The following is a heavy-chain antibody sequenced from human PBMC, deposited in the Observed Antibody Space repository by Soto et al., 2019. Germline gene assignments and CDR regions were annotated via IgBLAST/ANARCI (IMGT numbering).Heavy chain of an antibody. V-gene: IGHV3-30-3*01. CDR3: ARGPIGDAAMVTNYFDY. Sequence: GGSLRLSCAASGFTFNNYAIHWVRQAPGKGLEWVAVLSYDGNNIHYADSVKGRFTVSRDNSKNTLFLQMNSLRPEDTALYYCARGPIGDAAMVTNYFDYWGQGTLVTVSS. CDR2: LSYDGNNI. J-gene: IGHJ4*02. D-gene: IGHD5-18*01. CDR1: GFTFNNYA.